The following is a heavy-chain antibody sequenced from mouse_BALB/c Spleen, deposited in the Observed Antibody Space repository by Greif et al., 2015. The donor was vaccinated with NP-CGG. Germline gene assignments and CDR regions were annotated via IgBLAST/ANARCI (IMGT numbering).Heavy chain of an antibody. D-gene: IGHD2-4*01. J-gene: IGHJ3*01. Sequence: EVQGVESGAELVKPGASVKLSCTASGFNIKDTYMHWVKQRPEQGLEWIGRIDPANGNTKYDPKFQGKATITADTSSNTAYLQLSSLTSEDTAVYYCARMITSAYWGQGTLVTVSA. V-gene: IGHV14-3*02. CDR1: GFNIKDTY. CDR2: IDPANGNT. CDR3: ARMITSAY.